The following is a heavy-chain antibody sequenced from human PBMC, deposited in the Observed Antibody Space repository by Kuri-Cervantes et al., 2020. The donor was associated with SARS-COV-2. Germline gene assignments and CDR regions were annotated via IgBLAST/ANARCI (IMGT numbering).Heavy chain of an antibody. CDR3: ARVCGGDCADNYYYYYGMDV. CDR1: GYTFTSYG. CDR2: ISIKQGDT. D-gene: IGHD2-21*02. Sequence: ASVKVSCKTSGYTFTSYGISWVRQAPGQGLEWMGWISIKQGDTNYAQKFQGRVTMTTDTSTSTAYMELRSLRSDDTAVYYYARVCGGDCADNYYYYYGMDVWGQGTTVTVSS. V-gene: IGHV1-18*04. J-gene: IGHJ6*02.